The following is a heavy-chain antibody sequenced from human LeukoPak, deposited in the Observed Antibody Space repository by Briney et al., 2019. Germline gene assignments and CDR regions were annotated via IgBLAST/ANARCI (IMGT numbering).Heavy chain of an antibody. Sequence: QPGGSLRLSCAASGFSFSNYWMHWVRQAPGKGLVWVTRMNSDGSATYYADSVQGRFTISRDNAKNTLYLQMNSLRAEDTAMYFCAKGPNYFESWGQGTLVTVSS. CDR1: GFSFSNYW. J-gene: IGHJ4*02. V-gene: IGHV3-74*01. CDR3: AKGPNYFES. CDR2: MNSDGSAT.